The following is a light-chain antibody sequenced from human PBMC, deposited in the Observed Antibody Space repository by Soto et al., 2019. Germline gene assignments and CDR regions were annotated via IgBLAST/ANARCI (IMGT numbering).Light chain of an antibody. Sequence: QSELTQPHSVYGAPGQRVTSSCTGNNSNLGAGYDVHWYQQLPGATPKLVIFGNRNRPSGVPERFSVSKSGTSASLAITGLQAEDEADYYSQSFDYSLTAFVFGGGTKLTVL. CDR3: QSFDYSLTAFV. J-gene: IGLJ3*02. CDR1: NSNLGAGYD. V-gene: IGLV1-40*01. CDR2: GNR.